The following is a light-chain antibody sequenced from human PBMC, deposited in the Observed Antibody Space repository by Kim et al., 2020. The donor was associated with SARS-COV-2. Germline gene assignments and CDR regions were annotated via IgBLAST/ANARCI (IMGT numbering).Light chain of an antibody. V-gene: IGLV3-19*01. J-gene: IGLJ3*02. CDR2: CDN. CDR3: SPRDSSSGHQGV. CDR1: GRSTSY. Sequence: GRTVSSISKGEGRSTSYYGWFQQQQGQAPPLLIYCDNNNPPAIPARCSGSTSGKTASSSITGVEAEEEDDDYCSPRDSSSGHQGVFGGGTQLTVL.